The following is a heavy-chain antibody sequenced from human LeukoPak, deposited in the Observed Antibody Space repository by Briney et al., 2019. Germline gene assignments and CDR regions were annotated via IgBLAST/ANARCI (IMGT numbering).Heavy chain of an antibody. CDR1: GGTFSSYA. J-gene: IGHJ6*03. D-gene: IGHD2-2*01. CDR2: INPSGGST. V-gene: IGHV1-46*03. CDR3: ARRVYCSSISCHHYHYYMDV. Sequence: ASVKVSCKASGGTFSSYAISWVRQAPGQGLEWMGIINPSGGSTSYAQKFQGRVTMTTDTSTSTVYMELSSLRSEDTAVYYCARRVYCSSISCHHYHYYMDVWGTGTTVTVSS.